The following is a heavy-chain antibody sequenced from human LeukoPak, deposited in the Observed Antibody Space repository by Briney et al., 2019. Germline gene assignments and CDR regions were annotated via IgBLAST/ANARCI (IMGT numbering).Heavy chain of an antibody. V-gene: IGHV1-46*01. J-gene: IGHJ6*03. Sequence: ASVKVSCKASGYTFTSYYMHWVRQAPGQGLEWMGIINPSGGSTSYAQKFQGRVIMTRDMSTSTVYMELSSLRSEDTAVYYCARGTMIAPPRYYYYMDVWGKGTTVTVSS. CDR2: INPSGGST. D-gene: IGHD3-22*01. CDR3: ARGTMIAPPRYYYYMDV. CDR1: GYTFTSYY.